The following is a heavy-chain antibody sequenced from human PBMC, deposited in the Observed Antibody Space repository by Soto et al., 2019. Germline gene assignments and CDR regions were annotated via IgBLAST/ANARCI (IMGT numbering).Heavy chain of an antibody. V-gene: IGHV3-64D*06. CDR2: ISSNGGST. Sequence: PGGSLRLSCSASGFTFSSYAMHWVLQASGKGLEYVSAISSNGGSTYYADSVKGRFTISRDNSKNTLYLQMSSLRAEDTAVYYCVKEGATSAFDYWGQGTLVTVSS. J-gene: IGHJ4*02. D-gene: IGHD1-26*01. CDR1: GFTFSSYA. CDR3: VKEGATSAFDY.